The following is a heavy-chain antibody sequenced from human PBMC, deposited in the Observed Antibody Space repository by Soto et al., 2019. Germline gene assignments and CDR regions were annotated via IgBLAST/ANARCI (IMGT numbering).Heavy chain of an antibody. V-gene: IGHV3-11*05. J-gene: IGHJ2*01. Sequence: QVQLVESGGGLVKPGGSLRLSCAASGFTFSDYYMSWIRQAPGKGLEWVSYINSSSSYTNYADSVKGRFTISRDNAKNSLDLQMNSRRAGDTAVYYCARTIVAAGGRRYFDLWGRGTLVTVSS. CDR3: ARTIVAAGGRRYFDL. CDR1: GFTFSDYY. D-gene: IGHD6-13*01. CDR2: INSSSSYT.